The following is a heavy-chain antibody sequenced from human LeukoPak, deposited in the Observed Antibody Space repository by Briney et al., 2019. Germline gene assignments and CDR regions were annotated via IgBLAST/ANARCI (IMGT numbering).Heavy chain of an antibody. D-gene: IGHD2-8*02. CDR1: GGSISSGGYY. V-gene: IGHV4-31*03. CDR3: ARDFTWCGSHYFDY. CDR2: IYYSGST. Sequence: SQTLSLTCTVSGGSISSGGYYWSWIRQHPGKGLEWIGYIYYSGSTYYNPSLKSRVTISVDTSKNQFSLKLSSVTAADTAVYYCARDFTWCGSHYFDYWGQGTLVTVSS. J-gene: IGHJ4*02.